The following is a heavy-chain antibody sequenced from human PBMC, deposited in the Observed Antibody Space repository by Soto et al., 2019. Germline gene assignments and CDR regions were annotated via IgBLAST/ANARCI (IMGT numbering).Heavy chain of an antibody. CDR1: GFIFSDYY. CDR2: ISSGGGAK. Sequence: VQLVESGGGLVKPGGSLRLSCAASGFIFSDYYMAWIRQAPGKGLEWVSDISSGGGAKNVADSVRGRFTISRDNANNSLYLQMNSLRAADSAVYYCAKAKGRSNFYYSGLDVWGQGTTVTVSS. D-gene: IGHD1-26*01. J-gene: IGHJ6*02. V-gene: IGHV3-11*01. CDR3: AKAKGRSNFYYSGLDV.